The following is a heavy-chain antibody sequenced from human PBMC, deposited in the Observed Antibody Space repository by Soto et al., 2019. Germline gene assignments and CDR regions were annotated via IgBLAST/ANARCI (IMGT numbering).Heavy chain of an antibody. CDR2: ITPWNGNT. Sequence: QVQLVQSGAEVKKPGASMKVSCKASGYTFPSYGINWVRQAHGQGLEWMGWITPWNGNTNYAQKFQGRVTMTTDTSTNTAYMELRSLRSDDTAVYYCARDERFGELLRYGMDVWRQGTTVTVSS. CDR1: GYTFPSYG. J-gene: IGHJ6*02. V-gene: IGHV1-18*01. CDR3: ARDERFGELLRYGMDV. D-gene: IGHD3-10*01.